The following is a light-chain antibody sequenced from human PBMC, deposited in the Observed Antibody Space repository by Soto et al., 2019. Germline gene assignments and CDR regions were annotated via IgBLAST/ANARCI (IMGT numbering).Light chain of an antibody. CDR3: QQSYSTPRRT. CDR1: QSISRY. CDR2: AAS. Sequence: DIQMTQSPSSLSASVGHRVTVIGGASQSISRYLNSYQTTPGKAPNLLIYAASSLQTGVPSTFSGSVSWTDFILTISSLQPEDFSTYYCQQSYSTPRRTFGQGTKVDIK. V-gene: IGKV1-39*01. J-gene: IGKJ1*01.